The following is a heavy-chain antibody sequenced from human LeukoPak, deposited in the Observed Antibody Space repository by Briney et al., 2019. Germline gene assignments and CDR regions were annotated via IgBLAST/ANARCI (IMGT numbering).Heavy chain of an antibody. D-gene: IGHD1-14*01. Sequence: GGSLRLSCAASGFTFSSYGMHWVRQAPGKGLEWVAVISYDGSNKYYADSVKGRFTISRDNSKNTLYLQMNSLRAEDTAVYYCGREILEPGKTLTYWGQGSLITVSS. CDR2: ISYDGSNK. CDR3: GREILEPGKTLTY. J-gene: IGHJ4*02. V-gene: IGHV3-30*03. CDR1: GFTFSSYG.